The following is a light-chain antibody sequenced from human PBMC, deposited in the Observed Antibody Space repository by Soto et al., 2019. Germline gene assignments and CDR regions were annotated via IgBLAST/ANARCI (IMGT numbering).Light chain of an antibody. CDR1: QVISNY. J-gene: IGKJ4*01. CDR3: QQLKSYPLT. V-gene: IGKV1-17*03. CDR2: AAS. Sequence: DIPLTQSPSSLSASLGDRVNIXCWASQVISNYLAWYQQKPGEVPNLLIYAASSLQSGVPSRFSGSGSGTDFALTISSLQPEDSATYYCQQLKSYPLTFGGGTKVDIK.